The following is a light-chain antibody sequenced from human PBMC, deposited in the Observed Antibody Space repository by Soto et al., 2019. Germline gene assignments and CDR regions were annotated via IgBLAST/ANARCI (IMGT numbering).Light chain of an antibody. V-gene: IGKV3-20*01. CDR3: QQYGSLPCT. CDR2: GAS. Sequence: EIVLTQSPGTLSLSPGERATLSCRASQSVSSSYLAWYQQKPGQAPRLLIYGASSRATGIPDRFSGSGSGTDFTLTISRLEPEDFAVYYCQQYGSLPCTFGPGTKVDIK. CDR1: QSVSSSY. J-gene: IGKJ3*01.